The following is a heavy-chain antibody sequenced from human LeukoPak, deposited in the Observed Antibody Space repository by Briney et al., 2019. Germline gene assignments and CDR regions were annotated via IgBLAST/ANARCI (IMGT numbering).Heavy chain of an antibody. J-gene: IGHJ6*02. D-gene: IGHD3-10*01. V-gene: IGHV4-39*01. Sequence: SETLSLTCNVSGGYISSRGYYWGWIRQPPGSGLEWLGSVYRSESASQNPPLKSRVTISVDTSKNQLSLTLNYVTAADTAVYYCARHSGTMAYYGMDVWGQGTTVTVSS. CDR3: ARHSGTMAYYGMDV. CDR2: VYRSESA. CDR1: GGYISSRGYY.